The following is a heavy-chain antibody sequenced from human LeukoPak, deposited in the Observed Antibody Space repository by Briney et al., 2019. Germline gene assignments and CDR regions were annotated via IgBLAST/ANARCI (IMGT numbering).Heavy chain of an antibody. Sequence: SETLSLTCTVSGGSISSYYWSWIRQPPGKGLEWIGYIYYSGSTNYNPSLKSRVTISVETSKNEFSLKLRSVTAADTAVYYCARGVHITMVRGVIDYWGQGTLVTVSS. V-gene: IGHV4-59*01. J-gene: IGHJ4*02. D-gene: IGHD3-10*01. CDR2: IYYSGST. CDR3: ARGVHITMVRGVIDY. CDR1: GGSISSYY.